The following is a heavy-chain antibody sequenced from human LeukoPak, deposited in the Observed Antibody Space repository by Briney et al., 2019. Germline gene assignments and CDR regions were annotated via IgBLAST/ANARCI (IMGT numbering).Heavy chain of an antibody. CDR2: INSDGSST. Sequence: PGGSLRLSCAAPGFTFSSYWMHWVRQAPGKGLVWVSRINSDGSSTTYADSVKGRFTISRDNAKNTLYLQMNSLRAEDTAVYYCARVSGTDSSGYVEIDFWGQGTLVTVSS. D-gene: IGHD3-22*01. CDR1: GFTFSSYW. J-gene: IGHJ4*02. CDR3: ARVSGTDSSGYVEIDF. V-gene: IGHV3-74*01.